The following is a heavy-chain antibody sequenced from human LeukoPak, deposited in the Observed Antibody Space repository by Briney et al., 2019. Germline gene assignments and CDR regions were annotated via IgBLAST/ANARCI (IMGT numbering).Heavy chain of an antibody. CDR2: IKSKTDGGTT. CDR1: GFTFSNAW. D-gene: IGHD6-19*01. Sequence: GGSLRLSCEASGFTFSNAWMSWVRQAPGKGLEWVGRIKSKTDGGTTDYAAPVKGRFTISRDDSKNTLYLQMNSLKTEDTAVYYCARPLYSSGWYGAFDIWGQGTMVTVSS. V-gene: IGHV3-15*01. CDR3: ARPLYSSGWYGAFDI. J-gene: IGHJ3*02.